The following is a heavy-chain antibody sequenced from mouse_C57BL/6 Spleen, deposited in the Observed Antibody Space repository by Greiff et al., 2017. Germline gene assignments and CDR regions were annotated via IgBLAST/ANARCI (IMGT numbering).Heavy chain of an antibody. CDR1: GYSITSGYY. CDR2: ISYDGSN. Sequence: EVKLMESGPGLVKPSQSLSLTCSVTGYSITSGYYWNWIRQFPGNKLEWMGYISYDGSNNYNPSLKNRISITRDTSKNQFFLKLNSVTTEDTATYYCARDYYGSRPLFAYWGQGTLVTVSA. J-gene: IGHJ3*01. D-gene: IGHD1-1*01. CDR3: ARDYYGSRPLFAY. V-gene: IGHV3-6*01.